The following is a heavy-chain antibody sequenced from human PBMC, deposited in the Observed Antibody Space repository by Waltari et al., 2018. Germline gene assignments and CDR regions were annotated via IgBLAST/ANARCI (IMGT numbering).Heavy chain of an antibody. CDR1: GGSISSYY. CDR3: ARDVGPLDAFDI. J-gene: IGHJ3*02. CDR2: IYYSGST. Sequence: QVQLQESGPGLVKPSETLSLTCTVSGGSISSYYWSWIRQPPGKGLEWIGYIYYSGSTNYNPSLKSRVTISVDTSKNQFSLKLSSVTAADTAVYYCARDVGPLDAFDIWGQGTMVTVSS. V-gene: IGHV4-59*01.